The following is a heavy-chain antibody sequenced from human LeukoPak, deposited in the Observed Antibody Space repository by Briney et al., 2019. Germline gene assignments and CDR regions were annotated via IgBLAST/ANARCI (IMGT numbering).Heavy chain of an antibody. CDR1: GGSISSSSYY. CDR2: IYYSGST. J-gene: IGHJ6*03. CDR3: ARVWGCSSTSCWGFYYYYYMDV. V-gene: IGHV4-39*07. Sequence: SETLSLTCTVSGGSISSSSYYWGWIRQPSGKGLEWIGSIYYSGSTYYNPSLKSRVTISVDTSKNQFSLKLSSVTAADTAVYYCARVWGCSSTSCWGFYYYYYMDVWGKGTTVTVSS. D-gene: IGHD2-2*01.